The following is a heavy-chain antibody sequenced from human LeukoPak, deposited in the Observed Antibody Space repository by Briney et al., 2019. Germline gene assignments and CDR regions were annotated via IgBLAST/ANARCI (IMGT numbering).Heavy chain of an antibody. Sequence: GGSLRLSCAASGFTFSSYEMNWVRQAPGKGLEWVSYISSSGSTIYYADSVKGRFTISRDNSKNTLYLQMNSLRAEDTAVYYCAKDRGSGSYSDYWGQGTLVTVSS. CDR1: GFTFSSYE. CDR3: AKDRGSGSYSDY. V-gene: IGHV3-48*03. J-gene: IGHJ4*02. CDR2: ISSSGSTI. D-gene: IGHD1-26*01.